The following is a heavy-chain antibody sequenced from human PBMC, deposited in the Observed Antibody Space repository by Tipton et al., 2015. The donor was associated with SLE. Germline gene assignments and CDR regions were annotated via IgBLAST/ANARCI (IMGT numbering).Heavy chain of an antibody. Sequence: TSYNPSLKGRATISVDTSKKQFSLKLTSVTAADTAVYYCARRDFWTGYLDYWGQGRLVTVSS. V-gene: IGHV4-61*07. CDR3: ARRDFWTGYLDY. D-gene: IGHD3/OR15-3a*01. CDR2: T. J-gene: IGHJ4*02.